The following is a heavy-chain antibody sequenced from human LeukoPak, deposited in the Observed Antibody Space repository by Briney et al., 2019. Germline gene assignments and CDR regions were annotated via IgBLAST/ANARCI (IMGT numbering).Heavy chain of an antibody. CDR1: GYTLTELS. Sequence: ASVTVSCTVSGYTLTELSMHWVRQAPGKGLEWMGGFDPEDGETIYAQKFQGRVTMTEDTSTDTAYMELSSLRSEDTAVYYCATLLLNDYGNYYFDYWGQGTLVTVSS. V-gene: IGHV1-24*01. CDR2: FDPEDGET. CDR3: ATLLLNDYGNYYFDY. D-gene: IGHD4-17*01. J-gene: IGHJ4*02.